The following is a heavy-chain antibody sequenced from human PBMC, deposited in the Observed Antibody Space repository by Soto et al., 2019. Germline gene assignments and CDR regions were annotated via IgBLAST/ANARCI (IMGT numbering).Heavy chain of an antibody. J-gene: IGHJ4*02. CDR3: ARQRTSVVTQAYFDV. Sequence: SXLMSLTCPVDGDSISRRSNYWGWIRGPRGKGLEWIGSIYYSGSTYNNPSLRSRVSMSMDTSKDQFSLKLKSVTAADTALYGCARQRTSVVTQAYFDVWGPGSRVTVSP. CDR1: GDSISRRSNY. V-gene: IGHV4-39*01. CDR2: IYYSGST. D-gene: IGHD2-21*02.